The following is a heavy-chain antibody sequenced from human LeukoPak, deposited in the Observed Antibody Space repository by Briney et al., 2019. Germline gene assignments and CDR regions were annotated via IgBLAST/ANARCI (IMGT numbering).Heavy chain of an antibody. J-gene: IGHJ6*03. D-gene: IGHD1-20*01. CDR1: GSTFSSYS. Sequence: GGSLRLSCAASGSTFSSYSMNWVRQAPGKGVEWVSYISSSSSTIYYADSVKGRFTISRDNAKNSLYLQMNSLRDEDTAVYYCAREGYNWNDSRFYYYYYMDVWGKGTTVTVSS. V-gene: IGHV3-48*02. CDR3: AREGYNWNDSRFYYYYYMDV. CDR2: ISSSSSTI.